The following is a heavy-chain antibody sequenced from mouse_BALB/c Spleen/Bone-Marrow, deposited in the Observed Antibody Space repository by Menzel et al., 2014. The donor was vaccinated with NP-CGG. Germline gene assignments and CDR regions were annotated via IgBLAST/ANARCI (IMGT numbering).Heavy chain of an antibody. CDR1: GFSLTDYG. D-gene: IGHD4-1*01. CDR3: AKLGGYFDY. CDR2: IWGGGIT. V-gene: IGHV2-6-5*01. Sequence: VQLQQSGPGLVAPSQSLSITCTVSGFSLTDYGVSWIRQPPGKGLEWLGVIWGGGITYYNSALKSSLTISKDNSKSQVSLKMNSLQTDDTAMYYCAKLGGYFDYWGQGITLTVSS. J-gene: IGHJ2*01.